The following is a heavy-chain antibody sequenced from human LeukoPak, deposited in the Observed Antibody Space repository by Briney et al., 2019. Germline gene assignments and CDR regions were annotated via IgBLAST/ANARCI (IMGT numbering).Heavy chain of an antibody. V-gene: IGHV4-4*09. CDR2: ISPSGSI. CDR3: TAVYYCARLAIRSTWYFDL. CDR1: GGSLSSYY. D-gene: IGHD3-10*01. Sequence: SETLSLTCTVSGGSLSSYYWNWIRQPPGKGLEWIGRISPSGSINYNPSLKSRVSISVDTSKNQVSLKLSSVAAADTAVAADTAVYYCARLAIRSTWYFDLWGRGTLVTVSS. J-gene: IGHJ2*01.